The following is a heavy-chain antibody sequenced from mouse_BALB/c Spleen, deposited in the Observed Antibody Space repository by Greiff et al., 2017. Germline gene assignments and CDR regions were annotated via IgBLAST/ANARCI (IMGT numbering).Heavy chain of an antibody. J-gene: IGHJ3*01. V-gene: IGHV5-6*02. CDR2: ISSGGSYT. CDR1: GFTFSSYG. Sequence: VKLMESGGDLVKPGGSLKLSCAASGFTFSSYGMSWVRQTPDKRLEWVATISSGGSYTYYPDSVKGRFTISRDNAKNTLYLQMSSLKSEDTAMYYCARQKAYWGQGTLVTVSA. CDR3: ARQKAY.